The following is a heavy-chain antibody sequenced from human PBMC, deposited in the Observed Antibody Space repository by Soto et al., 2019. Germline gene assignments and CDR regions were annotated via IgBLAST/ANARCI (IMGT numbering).Heavy chain of an antibody. J-gene: IGHJ4*02. CDR2: ISGSDGST. Sequence: GGSLRLSCVASGFSFSSYAMSWVRQAPGKGLEWVSVISGSDGSTYYADSVKGRFTISIDNSKSTLYLQMNSLRAEDTAVYYCAKDRERDAWYEDYWGQGTLVTVSS. CDR3: AKDRERDAWYEDY. CDR1: GFSFSSYA. D-gene: IGHD6-13*01. V-gene: IGHV3-23*01.